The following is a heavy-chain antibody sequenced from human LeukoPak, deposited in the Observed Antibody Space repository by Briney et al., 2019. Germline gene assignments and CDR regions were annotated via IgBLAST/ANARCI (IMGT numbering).Heavy chain of an antibody. J-gene: IGHJ4*02. V-gene: IGHV4-59*01. D-gene: IGHD4-17*01. Sequence: SETLSLTCTVSGGSISSYYWSWIRQPPGKGLEWIGYIYYSGSTNYNPSLKNRLTISVDTSKHQFSLKLRSVPAADTAVYYCARDYGDYFDYWGQGTLVTVSS. CDR2: IYYSGST. CDR1: GGSISSYY. CDR3: ARDYGDYFDY.